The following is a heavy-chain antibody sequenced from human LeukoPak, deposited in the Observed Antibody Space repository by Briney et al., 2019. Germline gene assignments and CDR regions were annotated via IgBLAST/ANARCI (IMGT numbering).Heavy chain of an antibody. CDR2: ISSNGGSI. D-gene: IGHD6-19*01. Sequence: QPGGSLRLSCAASGFTFSDYAMHWVRQAPGKELEYVSAISSNGGSIHYANSVKGRFTISRDNSKNTLYLQMDSLRAEDMAVYYCARDTCGCGSGWHLYWYFDLWGRGTLVTVPS. J-gene: IGHJ2*01. CDR3: ARDTCGCGSGWHLYWYFDL. CDR1: GFTFSDYA. V-gene: IGHV3-64*01.